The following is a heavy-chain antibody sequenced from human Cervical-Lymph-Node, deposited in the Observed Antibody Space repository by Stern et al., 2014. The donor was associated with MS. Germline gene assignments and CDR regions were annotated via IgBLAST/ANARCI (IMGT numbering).Heavy chain of an antibody. CDR2: ISYDGSNK. J-gene: IGHJ4*02. CDR3: ASPRGGVVGADFDY. Sequence: VQLEESGGGVVQPGRSLRLSCAASGFTFSSYAMHWVRQAPGKGLEWVAVISYDGSNKYYADSVKGRFTISRDNSKNTLYLQMNSLRAEDTAVYYCASPRGGVVGADFDYWGQGTLVTVSS. CDR1: GFTFSSYA. V-gene: IGHV3-30*01. D-gene: IGHD1-26*01.